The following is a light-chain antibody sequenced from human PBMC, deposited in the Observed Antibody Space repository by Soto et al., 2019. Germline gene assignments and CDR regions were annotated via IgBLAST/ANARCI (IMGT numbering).Light chain of an antibody. J-gene: IGKJ2*03. Sequence: TVMTQSPATLSVSPGDTATLSCRSSQNVHINLAWYQQKPGQAPTLLIYRVSARAPGVPARFSGTGSGTEFTLTIRNLQSEDFGVYYCQQYETWPRSFGQGTKVAIQ. CDR3: QQYETWPRS. CDR2: RVS. CDR1: QNVHIN. V-gene: IGKV3-15*01.